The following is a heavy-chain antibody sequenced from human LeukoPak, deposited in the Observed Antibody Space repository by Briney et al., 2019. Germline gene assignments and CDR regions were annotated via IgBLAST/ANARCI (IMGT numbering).Heavy chain of an antibody. CDR2: INGGGGNT. D-gene: IGHD5/OR15-5a*01. CDR1: GFTFSNFA. V-gene: IGHV3-23*01. Sequence: GGSLRLSCAASGFTFSNFAMSWVRQAPGKGLEWVSGINGGGGNTYYADSVKGRFTISRDSSKNTLYLQMNSLRPEDAAVYYCAKDLRSTYSQGGFDVWGQGTMVTVSS. CDR3: AKDLRSTYSQGGFDV. J-gene: IGHJ3*01.